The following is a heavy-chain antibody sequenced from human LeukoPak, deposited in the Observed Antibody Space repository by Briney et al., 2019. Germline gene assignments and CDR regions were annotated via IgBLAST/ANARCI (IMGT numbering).Heavy chain of an antibody. J-gene: IGHJ6*03. V-gene: IGHV3-30*02. CDR1: GFTFGDYA. Sequence: QTGGSLRLSCTASGFTFGDYAMSWFRQAPGKGLEWVAFIRYDGSTKHYADSVKGRFTISRDNSKNTLYLQMNSLRAEDTAVYYCAKGEGWHQPYYYYMDVWGKGTTVTISS. D-gene: IGHD2-2*01. CDR3: AKGEGWHQPYYYYMDV. CDR2: IRYDGSTK.